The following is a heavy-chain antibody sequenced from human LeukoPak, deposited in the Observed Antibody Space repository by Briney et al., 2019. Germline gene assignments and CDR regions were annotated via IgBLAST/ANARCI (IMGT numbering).Heavy chain of an antibody. J-gene: IGHJ4*02. CDR1: DGSISSTTSY. D-gene: IGHD6-13*01. CDR2: IYYSGST. V-gene: IGHV4-31*11. Sequence: SETLSLTCAVSDGSISSTTSYWGWIRQPPGKGLEWIGYIYYSGSTYYNPSLESRVTMSVDTSKNQFSLKLYSVTAADTAVYYCAREGDKRAAAAYWGQGTLVTVSS. CDR3: AREGDKRAAAAY.